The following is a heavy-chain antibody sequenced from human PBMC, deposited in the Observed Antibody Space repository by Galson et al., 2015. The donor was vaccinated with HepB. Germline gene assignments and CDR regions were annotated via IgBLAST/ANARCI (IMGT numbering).Heavy chain of an antibody. Sequence: SLRLSCAASGFTFSNAWMSWVRQAPGKGLEWVGRIKSKTDGGTTDYAAPVKGRFTISRDDSKNTLYLQMNSLKTEDTAVYYCTTDSGHYSGSYNFDYWGQGTLVTVSS. CDR1: GFTFSNAW. CDR2: IKSKTDGGTT. V-gene: IGHV3-15*01. CDR3: TTDSGHYSGSYNFDY. J-gene: IGHJ4*02. D-gene: IGHD1-26*01.